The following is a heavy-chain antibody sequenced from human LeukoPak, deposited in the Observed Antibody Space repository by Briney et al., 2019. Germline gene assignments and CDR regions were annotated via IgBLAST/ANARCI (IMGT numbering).Heavy chain of an antibody. D-gene: IGHD6-19*01. CDR1: GYNFTNYW. CDR3: ARHVRPRYSSVSASDS. J-gene: IGHJ5*02. Sequence: GESLNISCKASGYNFTNYWIRWVRQMPGKGLEWMGIIYPGDSDTSYSSSFQGHVTISADRSTSTAFLQWRGLRASDSGIYYCARHVRPRYSSVSASDSWGQGTLVTVSS. V-gene: IGHV5-51*01. CDR2: IYPGDSDT.